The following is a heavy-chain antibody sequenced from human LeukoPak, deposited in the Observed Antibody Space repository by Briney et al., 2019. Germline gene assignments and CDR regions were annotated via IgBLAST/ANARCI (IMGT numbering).Heavy chain of an antibody. D-gene: IGHD6-19*01. CDR3: ARVKWRGPTSSGWLDY. CDR2: TYYRSKWYN. Sequence: SQTLSLTCAISGDSVSSNSVAWNWIRQSPSRGLEWLGRTYYRSKWYNDYAVSVKSRIIINPETSKNQFSLHLNSMTPEDTAIYYCARVKWRGPTSSGWLDYWGQGTLVTVSS. J-gene: IGHJ4*02. V-gene: IGHV6-1*01. CDR1: GDSVSSNSVA.